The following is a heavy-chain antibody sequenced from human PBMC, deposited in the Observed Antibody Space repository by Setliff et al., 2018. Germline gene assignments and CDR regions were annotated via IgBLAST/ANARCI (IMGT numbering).Heavy chain of an antibody. CDR1: NFSISSGYY. D-gene: IGHD4-17*01. CDR3: ARHRRPDYGDFISWYFDL. V-gene: IGHV4-38-2*01. Sequence: TLSLTCDVSNFSISSGYYWGWVRQPPGKGLEWIATIYYGGGTYYNPSLKSRVTISLDMSKNQFSLRLNSLTAADTAVYFCARHRRPDYGDFISWYFDLWGRGTLVTVSS. CDR2: IYYGGGT. J-gene: IGHJ2*01.